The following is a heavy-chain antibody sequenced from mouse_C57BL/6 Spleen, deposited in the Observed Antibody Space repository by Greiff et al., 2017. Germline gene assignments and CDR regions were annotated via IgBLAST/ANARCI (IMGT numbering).Heavy chain of an antibody. CDR3: ANYYSNSWYFDV. CDR1: GFTFSSYA. J-gene: IGHJ1*03. D-gene: IGHD2-5*01. Sequence: EVKLVESGGGLVKPGGSLKLSCAASGFTFSSYAMSWVRQTPEKRLEWVATISDGGSYTYYPDNVKGRFTISRDNAKNNLYLQMSHLKSEDTAMYYCANYYSNSWYFDVWGTGTTVTVSS. CDR2: ISDGGSYT. V-gene: IGHV5-4*03.